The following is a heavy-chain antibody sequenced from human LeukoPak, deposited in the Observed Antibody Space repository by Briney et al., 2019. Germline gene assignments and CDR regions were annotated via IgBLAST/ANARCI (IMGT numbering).Heavy chain of an antibody. D-gene: IGHD3-3*01. J-gene: IGHJ4*02. Sequence: PGGSLRLSCAASGFTFSSYGMHWVRQAPGKGLEWVAFIRYDGSKYYADSVKGRFTISRDNSKNTLYLQMNSLRAEDTAVYYCAKDVLGGSGYFLFDSWGRGTLVTASS. CDR3: AKDVLGGSGYFLFDS. CDR1: GFTFSSYG. CDR2: IRYDGSK. V-gene: IGHV3-30*02.